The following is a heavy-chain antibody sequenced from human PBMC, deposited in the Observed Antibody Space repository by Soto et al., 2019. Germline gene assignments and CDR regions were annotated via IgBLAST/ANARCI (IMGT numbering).Heavy chain of an antibody. J-gene: IGHJ6*02. Sequence: QVQLQQWGAGLLKPSETLSLTCAVHGESFSDHYWSWIRQPPGKGLEWIGEIDHSGSTYYNPSLKSRVTISVDTSKNQASLKVSSVTAADTSVYYCAGRYYYYYGMDVWGQGTTVTVSS. V-gene: IGHV4-34*01. CDR1: GESFSDHY. CDR2: IDHSGST. D-gene: IGHD1-26*01. CDR3: AGRYYYYYGMDV.